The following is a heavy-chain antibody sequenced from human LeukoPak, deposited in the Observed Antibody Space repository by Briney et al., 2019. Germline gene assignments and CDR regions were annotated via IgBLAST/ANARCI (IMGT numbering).Heavy chain of an antibody. Sequence: GGSLRLSCAASGFTFSSYGMHWVRQAPGKGLEWVAVISYDGSNKYYADSVKGRFTISRDNSKNTLYLQMNSLRAEDTAVYYCAKVPYTALGYWGQETLVTVSS. V-gene: IGHV3-30*18. J-gene: IGHJ4*02. CDR1: GFTFSSYG. CDR2: ISYDGSNK. D-gene: IGHD5-18*01. CDR3: AKVPYTALGY.